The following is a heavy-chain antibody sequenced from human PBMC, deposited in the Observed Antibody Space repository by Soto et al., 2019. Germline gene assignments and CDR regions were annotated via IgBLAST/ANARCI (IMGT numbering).Heavy chain of an antibody. J-gene: IGHJ4*02. CDR1: GFTFSNYG. CDR2: ISYDGSNK. Sequence: GGSLRLSCAASGFTFSNYGMHWVRQAPGKGLEWVAVISYDGSNKYYADSVKGRFTISRDNSKNTLYLQMNSLRAEDTAVYYCAGIAAAAPSDYWGQGTLVTVSS. D-gene: IGHD6-13*01. CDR3: AGIAAAAPSDY. V-gene: IGHV3-30*03.